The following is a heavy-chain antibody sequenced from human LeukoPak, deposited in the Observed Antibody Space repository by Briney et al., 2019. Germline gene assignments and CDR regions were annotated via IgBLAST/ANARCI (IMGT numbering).Heavy chain of an antibody. D-gene: IGHD3-10*01. J-gene: IGHJ4*02. CDR3: AKSGGVVGYGSDY. CDR2: IRYDGTKT. V-gene: IGHV3-30*02. Sequence: GGSLRLSCAASGFAFTNYGMDRVRQAPGKGLEWVAFIRYDGTKTNYADSVKGRFTISRDTSKSTLYLQMNSLRAEDSAVYYCAKSGGVVGYGSDYWGQGTLVTVSS. CDR1: GFAFTNYG.